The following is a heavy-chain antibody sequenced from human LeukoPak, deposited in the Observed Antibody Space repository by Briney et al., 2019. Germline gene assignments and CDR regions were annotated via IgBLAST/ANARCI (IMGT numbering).Heavy chain of an antibody. CDR1: GFTFSSYA. D-gene: IGHD3-3*01. J-gene: IGHJ5*02. Sequence: GGSLRLSCAASGFTFSSYAMSWVRQAPGKGLEWVSAISGSGGSTYYAGSVKGRFTISRDNSKNTLYLQMNSLRAEDTAIYYCAKDFGVVTRNWFDPWGQGTLVTVSS. CDR2: ISGSGGST. CDR3: AKDFGVVTRNWFDP. V-gene: IGHV3-23*01.